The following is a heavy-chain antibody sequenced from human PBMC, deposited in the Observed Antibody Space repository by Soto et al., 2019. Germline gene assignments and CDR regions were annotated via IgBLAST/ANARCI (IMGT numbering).Heavy chain of an antibody. V-gene: IGHV1-69*02. CDR2: IIPILGIA. CDR3: ASDYGDYDYLVGLAY. CDR1: GGTFSSYT. Sequence: SVKVSCKASGGTFSSYTISWVRQAPGQGLEWMGRIIPILGIANYAQKFQGRVTITADKSTSTAYMELSSLRSEDTAVYYCASDYGDYDYLVGLAYWGQGTLVTVSS. D-gene: IGHD4-17*01. J-gene: IGHJ4*02.